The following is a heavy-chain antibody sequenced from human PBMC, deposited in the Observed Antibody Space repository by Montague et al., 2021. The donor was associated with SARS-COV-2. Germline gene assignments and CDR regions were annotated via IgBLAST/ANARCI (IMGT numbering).Heavy chain of an antibody. Sequence: SLRLSCATSGFKFSDYFMRWVRQAPGKGLEWVAVIWHDGSEKFDVDSVRGRFTISRDISKNALYLDMNSLRVEDTAVYYCAKNMDAGSLLNWWGPLDYRGEGTPVTVSP. D-gene: IGHD3-10*01. CDR3: AKNMDAGSLLNWWGPLDY. CDR1: GFKFSDYF. CDR2: IWHDGSEK. V-gene: IGHV3-7*03. J-gene: IGHJ4*02.